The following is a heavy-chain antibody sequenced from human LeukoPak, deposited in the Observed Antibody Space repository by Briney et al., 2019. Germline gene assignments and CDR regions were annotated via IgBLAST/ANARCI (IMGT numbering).Heavy chain of an antibody. CDR1: GYSISSGYY. J-gene: IGHJ4*02. CDR3: ARRVLRYFDGPFDY. V-gene: IGHV4-38-2*02. Sequence: SETLSLTCTVSGYSISSGYYWSWIRQPPGKGLEWIGEINHSGSTNYNPSLKSRVTISVDTSKNQFSLKLSSVTAADTAVYYCARRVLRYFDGPFDYWGQGTPVTVSS. CDR2: INHSGST. D-gene: IGHD3-9*01.